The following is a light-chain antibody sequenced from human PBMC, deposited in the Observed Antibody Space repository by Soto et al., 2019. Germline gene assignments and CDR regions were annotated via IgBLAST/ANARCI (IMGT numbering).Light chain of an antibody. J-gene: IGKJ4*01. CDR2: DAS. CDR3: HQRSKWPLT. V-gene: IGKV3-11*01. CDR1: QSVSSY. Sequence: EIVLTQSPATLSLSPGERATLSCRASQSVSSYLAWYQQKPGQAPRLLIYDASNRATDIPARFSGSGSGTDFTLTISSLDPEDFAVYYCHQRSKWPLTFGGGTKVDI.